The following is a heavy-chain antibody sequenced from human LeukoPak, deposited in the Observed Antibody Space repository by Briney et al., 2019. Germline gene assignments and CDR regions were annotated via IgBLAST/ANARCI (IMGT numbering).Heavy chain of an antibody. D-gene: IGHD3-22*01. CDR1: GFTFSDYY. V-gene: IGHV3-11*01. CDR3: ARRGSSYDSSGHPHYYFDY. CDR2: ISSSGSTI. J-gene: IGHJ4*02. Sequence: GGSLRLSCAASGFTFSDYYMSWIRQAPGKGLEWVSYISSSGSTICYADSVKGRFTISRDNAKNSLYLQMNSLRAEDTAVYYCARRGSSYDSSGHPHYYFDYWGQGTLVTVSS.